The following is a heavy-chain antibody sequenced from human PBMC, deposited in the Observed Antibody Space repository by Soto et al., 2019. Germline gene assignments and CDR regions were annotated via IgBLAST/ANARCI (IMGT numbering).Heavy chain of an antibody. CDR3: AIYHDYGDERSFDY. CDR1: GYTFTSYD. V-gene: IGHV1-8*01. Sequence: QVQLVQSGAEVKKPGASVKVSCKASGYTFTSYDINWVRQATGQGLEWMGWMNPNSGNTGYAQKSQGRVTMTRTTSISTAYMELSSLRSEDTAVYYCAIYHDYGDERSFDYWGQGTLVTVSS. D-gene: IGHD4-17*01. CDR2: MNPNSGNT. J-gene: IGHJ4*02.